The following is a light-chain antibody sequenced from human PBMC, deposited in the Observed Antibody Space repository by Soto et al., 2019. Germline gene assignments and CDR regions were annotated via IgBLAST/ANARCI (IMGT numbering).Light chain of an antibody. CDR2: KAS. V-gene: IGKV1-5*03. J-gene: IGKJ1*01. CDR1: QSISSW. Sequence: DIHITHSPSTLSSSLVERVTITCRASQSISSWLAWYQQKPGKAPKLLIYKASSLESGVPSRFSGSGSGTDFTLTISSLQPEDFATYYCLQDYNYPRTFGQGTKVDIK. CDR3: LQDYNYPRT.